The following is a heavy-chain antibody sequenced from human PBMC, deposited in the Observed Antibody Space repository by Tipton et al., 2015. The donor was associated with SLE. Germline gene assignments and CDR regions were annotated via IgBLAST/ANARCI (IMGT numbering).Heavy chain of an antibody. CDR1: GFTFSSYQ. CDR2: ISATGSTK. D-gene: IGHD6-6*01. V-gene: IGHV3-48*03. CDR3: ARELAARRGMRLFYPGMDV. J-gene: IGHJ6*02. Sequence: SLRLSCAASGFTFSSYQMNWVRQAPGKGLEWISSISATGSTKYYADSVRGRFTISRDNAKNSLDLQMDSRRAEDTAGYYCARELAARRGMRLFYPGMDVWGQGTTVTVSS.